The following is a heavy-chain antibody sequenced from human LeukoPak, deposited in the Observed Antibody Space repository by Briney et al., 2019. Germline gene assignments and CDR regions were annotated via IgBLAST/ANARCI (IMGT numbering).Heavy chain of an antibody. Sequence: SETLSLTCTVSGYSIRSGFYWGWIRQSPGKGLEWIGNIYYSGSTYYNPSLKSRVTISVDTSKNQFSLKLSSVTAADTAVYYCARGGDAYYYYMDVWGKGTTVTVSS. D-gene: IGHD3-10*01. CDR1: GYSIRSGFY. CDR2: IYYSGST. V-gene: IGHV4-38-2*02. J-gene: IGHJ6*03. CDR3: ARGGDAYYYYMDV.